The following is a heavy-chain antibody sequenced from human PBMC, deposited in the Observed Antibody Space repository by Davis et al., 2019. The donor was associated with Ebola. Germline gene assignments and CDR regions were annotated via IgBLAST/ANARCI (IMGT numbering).Heavy chain of an antibody. V-gene: IGHV4-34*01. CDR2: INHSGST. Sequence: SETLSLTCTVSGGSISGYYWSWIRQPPGKGLEWIGEINHSGSTNYNPSLKSRVTISVDTSKNQFSLKLSSVTAADTAVYYCARSAYSSSWYDYYYYYGMDVWGQGTTVTVSS. CDR3: ARSAYSSSWYDYYYYYGMDV. CDR1: GGSISGYY. D-gene: IGHD6-13*01. J-gene: IGHJ6*02.